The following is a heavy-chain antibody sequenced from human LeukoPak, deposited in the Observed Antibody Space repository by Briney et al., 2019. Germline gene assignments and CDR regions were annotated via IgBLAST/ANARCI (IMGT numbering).Heavy chain of an antibody. CDR2: IKQAGSEK. V-gene: IGHV3-7*01. J-gene: IGHJ6*03. CDR3: ARDVYYYYYMDV. Sequence: PGGSLRLSRAASGFTSSNAWMSSVRQAPGRGLGCVANIKQAGSEKYNVDSVKGRFTISRDNAKNSLYLQMNGLRAEDTAVYYCARDVYYYYYMDVWGKGTTVTVSS. CDR1: GFTSSNAW.